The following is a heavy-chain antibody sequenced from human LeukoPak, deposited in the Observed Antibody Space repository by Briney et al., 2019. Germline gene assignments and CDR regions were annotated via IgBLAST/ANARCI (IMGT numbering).Heavy chain of an antibody. D-gene: IGHD5-12*01. CDR3: ARADSGYGLPIDY. Sequence: GGSLRLSCVASGFTFSTYSMTWVRQAPGKGLEWVSVIYSGGSTYYADSVKGRFTISRDNSKNTLYLQMNSLRAEDTAVYYCARADSGYGLPIDYWGQGTLVTVSS. CDR1: GFTFSTYS. V-gene: IGHV3-53*01. J-gene: IGHJ4*02. CDR2: IYSGGST.